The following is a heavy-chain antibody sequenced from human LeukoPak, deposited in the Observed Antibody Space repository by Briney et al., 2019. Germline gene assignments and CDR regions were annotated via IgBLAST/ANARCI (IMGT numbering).Heavy chain of an antibody. CDR3: ARTKPRGWDIAVADDFDY. D-gene: IGHD6-19*01. CDR2: ISAYNGNT. J-gene: IGHJ4*02. Sequence: ASVKVSCKASGYTFTSYGISWVRQAPGQGLEWMGWISAYNGNTNYAQKLQGRVTMTTDTSTSTAYMELRSLRSDDTAVYYCARTKPRGWDIAVADDFDYWGQGTLSPSPQ. V-gene: IGHV1-18*04. CDR1: GYTFTSYG.